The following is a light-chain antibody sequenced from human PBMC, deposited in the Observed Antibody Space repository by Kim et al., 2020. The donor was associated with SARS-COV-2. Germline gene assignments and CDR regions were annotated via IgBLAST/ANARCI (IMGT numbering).Light chain of an antibody. V-gene: IGKV1-33*01. CDR1: QDIKRS. CDR2: DSS. CDR3: QQYDNLPYT. J-gene: IGKJ2*01. Sequence: ASIGDRVTITCQASQDIKRSLNWLQQKPGKAPKVLISDSSNLETGVPSRFSGSGSGTHYTFTVSSLQPDDIATYYCQQYDNLPYTFGQGTKVDIK.